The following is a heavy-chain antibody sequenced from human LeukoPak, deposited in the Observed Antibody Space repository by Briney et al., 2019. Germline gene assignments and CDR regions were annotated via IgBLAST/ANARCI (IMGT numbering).Heavy chain of an antibody. CDR2: MFPDDSDI. D-gene: IGHD3-22*01. J-gene: IGHJ4*02. Sequence: GESLKISCKGSGYSFTSYWIGWVRQMPGKGLEWMGIMFPDDSDIRYSPSFQGQVTISADKSISTAYLQWSSLQDSDTAMYYCARPRDGYFPYYFDYWGQGTLVTVSS. V-gene: IGHV5-51*01. CDR1: GYSFTSYW. CDR3: ARPRDGYFPYYFDY.